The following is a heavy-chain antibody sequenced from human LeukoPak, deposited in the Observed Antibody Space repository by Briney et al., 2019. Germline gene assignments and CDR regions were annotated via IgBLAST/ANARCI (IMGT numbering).Heavy chain of an antibody. J-gene: IGHJ4*02. D-gene: IGHD3-3*01. V-gene: IGHV3-21*01. Sequence: GGSLRLSCAASGFTFSSYSMNWVRQAPGKGLEWVSTISSSSSYIYYADSVKGRFTISRDNAKNSLYLQMNSLRAEDTAVYYCARRGFWSGIDYWGQGTLVTVSS. CDR2: ISSSSSYI. CDR3: ARRGFWSGIDY. CDR1: GFTFSSYS.